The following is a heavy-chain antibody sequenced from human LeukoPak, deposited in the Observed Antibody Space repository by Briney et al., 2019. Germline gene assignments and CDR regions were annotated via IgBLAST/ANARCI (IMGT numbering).Heavy chain of an antibody. D-gene: IGHD3-16*01. CDR2: IRYDGSNK. J-gene: IGHJ6*03. CDR1: GFTFSSYG. Sequence: GRSLRHSCAASGFTFSSYGMHWVRQAPGKGLEWVAVIRYDGSNKYYADSVKGRFTISRDNSKNTLYLQMNSLRAEDTAVYYCAKDWARARDYYYYMDVWGKGTTVTVSS. V-gene: IGHV3-33*06. CDR3: AKDWARARDYYYYMDV.